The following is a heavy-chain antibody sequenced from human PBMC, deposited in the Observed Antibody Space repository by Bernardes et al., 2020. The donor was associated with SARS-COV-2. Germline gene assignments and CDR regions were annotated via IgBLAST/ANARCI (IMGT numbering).Heavy chain of an antibody. Sequence: GGSLRLSCAASGFTFNNHAMSWVRQAPGKGLQWVSGISGSGGTTNYADSVQGRFTISRDNSKNTSYLQMNSLRADDTAVYYCVKDRYSYGFWSDSWGQGTLVSVSS. J-gene: IGHJ4*02. CDR1: GFTFNNHA. D-gene: IGHD5-18*01. V-gene: IGHV3-23*01. CDR2: ISGSGGTT. CDR3: VKDRYSYGFWSDS.